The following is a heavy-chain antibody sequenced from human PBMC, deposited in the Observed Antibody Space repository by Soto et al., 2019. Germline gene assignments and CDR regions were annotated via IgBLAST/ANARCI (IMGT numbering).Heavy chain of an antibody. Sequence: PGGSLRLSCAASGFTFSSYGMHWVRQAPGKGLEWVAVISYDGSNKYYADSVKGRFTISRDNPKNTLYLQMNSLRAEDTAVYYCAKDSIGGIAVAENYYYYGMDVWGQGTTVTVSS. D-gene: IGHD6-19*01. V-gene: IGHV3-30*18. J-gene: IGHJ6*02. CDR2: ISYDGSNK. CDR3: AKDSIGGIAVAENYYYYGMDV. CDR1: GFTFSSYG.